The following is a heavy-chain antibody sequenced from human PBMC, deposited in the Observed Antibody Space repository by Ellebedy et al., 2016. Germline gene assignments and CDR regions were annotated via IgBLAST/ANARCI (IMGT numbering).Heavy chain of an antibody. V-gene: IGHV3-21*04. CDR1: GFSFSDYS. CDR3: ARGKRGGADFDY. J-gene: IGHJ4*02. Sequence: GVSLKISXVASGFSFSDYSMNWVRRAPGKGLEWVSSTSFSSTYIYYADSVKGRFTIARDNAKHSLYLQMNSLRAEDTATYYCARGKRGGADFDYWGQGTLVTVSS. CDR2: TSFSSTYI. D-gene: IGHD4/OR15-4a*01.